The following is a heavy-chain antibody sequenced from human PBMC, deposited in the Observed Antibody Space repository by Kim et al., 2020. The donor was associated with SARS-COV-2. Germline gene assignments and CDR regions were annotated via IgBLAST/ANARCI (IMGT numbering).Heavy chain of an antibody. Sequence: SETLSLTCTVSGGSISYYYWSWIRQPPGKGLEWIGYVFDSGSTNYKPSLKSRVTISLDTSKKQFSLQLTSVTAADTAVYYYARRKYYYDGSGNPRFWYFDLWGRGTLVTVSS. D-gene: IGHD3-22*01. CDR3: ARRKYYYDGSGNPRFWYFDL. J-gene: IGHJ2*01. CDR1: GGSISYYY. CDR2: VFDSGST. V-gene: IGHV4-59*01.